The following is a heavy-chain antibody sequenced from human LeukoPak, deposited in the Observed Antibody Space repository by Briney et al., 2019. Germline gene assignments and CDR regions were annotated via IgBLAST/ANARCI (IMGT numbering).Heavy chain of an antibody. Sequence: SETLSLTCTVSGGSINSYYWGWIRQPPGKGLEWIGHIYHRGSTNYNPSLRSRVTISVYMSKNQFSLKLSSVTAADTAVYYCASGHYYDSSGYPGYWGQGTLVTVSS. D-gene: IGHD3-22*01. CDR3: ASGHYYDSSGYPGY. CDR2: IYHRGST. V-gene: IGHV4-59*01. CDR1: GGSINSYY. J-gene: IGHJ4*02.